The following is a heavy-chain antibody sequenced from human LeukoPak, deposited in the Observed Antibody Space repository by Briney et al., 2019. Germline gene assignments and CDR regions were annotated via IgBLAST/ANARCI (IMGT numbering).Heavy chain of an antibody. CDR1: GFTVSNKY. V-gene: IGHV3-53*01. J-gene: IGHJ4*02. CDR2: LYNADST. Sequence: PGGSLRLSCVASGFTVSNKYMSWVRQAPGKGLEWVSVLYNADSTYYADSVKGRFTISRDNSKNTLYLQMYSLRAEDTAVYYCARDEYSSSSGPGVYFDYWGQGTLVTVSS. CDR3: ARDEYSSSSGPGVYFDY. D-gene: IGHD6-6*01.